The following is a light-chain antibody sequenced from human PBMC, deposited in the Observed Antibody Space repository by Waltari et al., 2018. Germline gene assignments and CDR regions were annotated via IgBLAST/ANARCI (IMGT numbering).Light chain of an antibody. CDR2: VNSDGSH. CDR1: SEHSSNV. J-gene: IGLJ3*02. V-gene: IGLV4-69*01. CDR3: QTGGHGTWV. Sequence: QLVVTQSPSASAPLGASVKLTCTLSSEHSSNVIAWLQQRPEKGPRYLMKVNSDGSHSKGDEIPDRFSGSSSGAERYLTISSLQSDDEADYYCQTGGHGTWVFGGGTKLTVL.